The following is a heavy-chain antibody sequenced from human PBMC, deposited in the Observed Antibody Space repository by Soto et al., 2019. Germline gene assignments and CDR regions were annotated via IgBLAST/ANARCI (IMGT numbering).Heavy chain of an antibody. D-gene: IGHD3-3*01. J-gene: IGHJ6*02. CDR3: ARQYNYDFWSGYYRYYYYYGMDV. CDR1: GYSFTSYW. CDR2: IYPGDSDT. Sequence: SLNISCKGSGYSFTSYWIGWVRQMPGKGLEWMGIIYPGDSDTRYSPSFQGQVTISADKSISTAYLQWSSLKASDTAMYYCARQYNYDFWSGYYRYYYYYGMDVWGQGTTVTVSS. V-gene: IGHV5-51*01.